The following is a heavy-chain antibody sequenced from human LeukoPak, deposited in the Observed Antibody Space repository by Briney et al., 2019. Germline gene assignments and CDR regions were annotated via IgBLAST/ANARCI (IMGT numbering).Heavy chain of an antibody. CDR2: IRSSGSTI. CDR3: ARAEWLRFGDY. Sequence: PGGSLRLSCAASGFTFRSYEMNWVRQAPGKGLEWITYIRSSGSTIYYADSVKGRFTISRDNAKNSLYLQMNSLRAEDTAVYYCARAEWLRFGDYWGQGTLVTVSS. CDR1: GFTFRSYE. D-gene: IGHD5-12*01. V-gene: IGHV3-48*03. J-gene: IGHJ4*02.